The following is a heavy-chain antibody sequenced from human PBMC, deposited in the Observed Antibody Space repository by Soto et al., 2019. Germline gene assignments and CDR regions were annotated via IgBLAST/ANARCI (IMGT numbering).Heavy chain of an antibody. CDR1: GYSISSGLY. CDR2: IYQSGVT. V-gene: IGHV4-38-2*01. Sequence: PSETLSLTCAVSGYSISSGLYWSWIRQPPGKALQWIGFIYQSGVTSYNPSLASRVSISLDRSNNQCSLKLKSVTAADTAVYFCAGMPYTSGLRFDPWGPGTLVTVSS. J-gene: IGHJ5*02. D-gene: IGHD6-19*01. CDR3: AGMPYTSGLRFDP.